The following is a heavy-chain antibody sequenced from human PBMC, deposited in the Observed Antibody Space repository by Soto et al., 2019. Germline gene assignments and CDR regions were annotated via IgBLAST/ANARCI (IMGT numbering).Heavy chain of an antibody. CDR2: IIPILGIA. J-gene: IGHJ6*03. CDR1: GGTFSSYT. Sequence: QVQLVQSGAEVKKPGSSVKVSCKASGGTFSSYTISWVRQAPGQGLEWMGRIIPILGIANYAQKFQGRVTITADKSTSTAYMELSSLRSGDTAVYYCASKGCSGGSCYYYYYYMDVWGKGTTVTVSS. D-gene: IGHD2-15*01. CDR3: ASKGCSGGSCYYYYYYMDV. V-gene: IGHV1-69*02.